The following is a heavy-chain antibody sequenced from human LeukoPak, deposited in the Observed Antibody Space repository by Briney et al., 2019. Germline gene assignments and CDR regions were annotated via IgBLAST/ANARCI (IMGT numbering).Heavy chain of an antibody. CDR1: GFTFSSYW. J-gene: IGHJ4*02. CDR3: ARDKIVGATHFDY. V-gene: IGHV3-7*01. CDR2: IQQDGSEK. D-gene: IGHD1-26*01. Sequence: HPGGSLRLSCAASGFTFSSYWMSWVRQAPGKGLEWVANIQQDGSEKYYVDSVKGRFTISRDNAKNSLYLQMNSLRAEDTAVYYCARDKIVGATHFDYWGQGILVTVSS.